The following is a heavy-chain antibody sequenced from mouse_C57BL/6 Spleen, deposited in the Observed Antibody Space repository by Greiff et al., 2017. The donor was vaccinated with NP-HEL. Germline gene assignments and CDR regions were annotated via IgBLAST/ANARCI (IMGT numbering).Heavy chain of an antibody. Sequence: VKLQESGPELVKPGASVKISCKASGYAFSSSWMNWVKQRPGKGLEWIGRIYPGDGDTNYNGKFKGKATLTADKSSSTAYMQLSSLPSEDSAVYFCARWGLLRYYYAMDYWGQGTSVTVSS. V-gene: IGHV1-82*01. CDR3: ARWGLLRYYYAMDY. CDR1: GYAFSSSW. J-gene: IGHJ4*01. D-gene: IGHD1-1*01. CDR2: IYPGDGDT.